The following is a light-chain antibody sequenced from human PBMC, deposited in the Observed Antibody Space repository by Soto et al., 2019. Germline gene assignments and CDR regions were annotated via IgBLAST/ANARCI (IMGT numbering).Light chain of an antibody. Sequence: DIQMTQSPSSLSASVGERVTITCRASQSIGKYLNWYQHKPGKAPYLLIYAASHLRSGVPTRFSGSGSGTAFTLTISSLQPEDLATYYCQQSYSTPGTFGQGTKVEIK. CDR1: QSIGKY. CDR3: QQSYSTPGT. J-gene: IGKJ1*01. CDR2: AAS. V-gene: IGKV1-39*01.